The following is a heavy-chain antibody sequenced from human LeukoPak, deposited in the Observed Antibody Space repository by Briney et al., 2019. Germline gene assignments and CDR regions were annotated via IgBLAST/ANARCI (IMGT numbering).Heavy chain of an antibody. CDR1: GFTFNRYA. D-gene: IGHD2-15*01. CDR3: ARELGYCSGGSCYATGNYYGMDV. J-gene: IGHJ6*02. Sequence: PGGSLRLSCVGSGFTFNRYAFHWVRQAPGKGLEWVAVISYDGSNRYYADSVKGRFTISRDNSKNTLYLQMNSLRAEDTAVYYCARELGYCSGGSCYATGNYYGMDVWGQGTTVTVSS. CDR2: ISYDGSNR. V-gene: IGHV3-30*03.